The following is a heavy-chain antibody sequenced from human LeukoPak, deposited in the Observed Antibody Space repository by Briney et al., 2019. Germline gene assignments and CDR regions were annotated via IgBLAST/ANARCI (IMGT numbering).Heavy chain of an antibody. CDR1: GFTFSSYW. Sequence: PGGSLRLSCAASGFTFSSYWMSWVRQAPGKGLEWVANIKQDGSGKYYVDSVKGRFTISRDNAKNSLYLQMNSLRAEDTAVYYCARCGYSYGYGFDYWGQGTLVTVSS. V-gene: IGHV3-7*01. D-gene: IGHD5-18*01. CDR3: ARCGYSYGYGFDY. CDR2: IKQDGSGK. J-gene: IGHJ4*02.